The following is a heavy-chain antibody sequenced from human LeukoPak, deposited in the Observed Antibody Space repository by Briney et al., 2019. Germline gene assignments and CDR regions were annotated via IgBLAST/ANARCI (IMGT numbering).Heavy chain of an antibody. Sequence: ASVKVSCKVSGYTLTELSMHWVRQAPGKGLEWMGGFDPEDGETIYAQKFQGRVTITADKSTSTAYMELSSLRSEDTAVYYCARAALYGGNFPFDYWGQGTLATVSS. CDR3: ARAALYGGNFPFDY. V-gene: IGHV1-24*01. D-gene: IGHD4-23*01. J-gene: IGHJ4*02. CDR1: GYTLTELS. CDR2: FDPEDGET.